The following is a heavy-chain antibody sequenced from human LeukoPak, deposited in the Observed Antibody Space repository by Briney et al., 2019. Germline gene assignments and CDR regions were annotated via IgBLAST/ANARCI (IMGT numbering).Heavy chain of an antibody. CDR1: GFTFSSYS. J-gene: IGHJ4*02. D-gene: IGHD3-22*01. CDR3: TRQDSSGYFHVDY. V-gene: IGHV3-21*01. Sequence: GGSLRLSCAASGFTFSSYSMNWVRQAPGKGLEWVSSISSSRSYKYYADSLKGRFTISRDNAKNSLYLQMNSLTAEDTAVYYCTRQDSSGYFHVDYWGQGTLVTVSS. CDR2: ISSSRSYK.